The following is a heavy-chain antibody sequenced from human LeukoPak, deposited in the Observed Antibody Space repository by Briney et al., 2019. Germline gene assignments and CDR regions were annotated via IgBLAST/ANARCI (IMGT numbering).Heavy chain of an antibody. V-gene: IGHV3-23*01. CDR2: ISGSGGGT. CDR3: EKGGPYYFDY. CDR1: GFTFGSYA. Sequence: GGSLRLSCAASGFTFGSYAMSWVRQAPGKGLEWASGISGSGGGTHYADSVKGRFTISRDNSKNTLDLQMNSLRAEDTAVYYWEKGGPYYFDYGGQGPLVTVSS. J-gene: IGHJ4*02. D-gene: IGHD1-26*01.